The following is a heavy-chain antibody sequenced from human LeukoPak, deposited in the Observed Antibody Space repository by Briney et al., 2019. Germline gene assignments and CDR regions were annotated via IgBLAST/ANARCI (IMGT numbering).Heavy chain of an antibody. CDR2: IYHSGST. Sequence: KPSETLSLTCAVSGYSISSGYYWGWIRQPPGKGLEWIGSIYHSGSTFYNPSLKSRVTISVDTSKNQFSLKLSSVTAADTAVYYCARPAREYVGATPLYYYYYMDVWGKGTTVTVSS. J-gene: IGHJ6*03. CDR1: GYSISSGYY. D-gene: IGHD1-26*01. CDR3: ARPAREYVGATPLYYYYYMDV. V-gene: IGHV4-38-2*01.